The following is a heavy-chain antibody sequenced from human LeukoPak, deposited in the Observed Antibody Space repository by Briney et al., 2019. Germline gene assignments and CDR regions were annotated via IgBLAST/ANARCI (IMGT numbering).Heavy chain of an antibody. Sequence: GGSLRLSCAASGFTFNIYALGWVRQAPGKGLEWVSSINDSGDIINYGDSVKGRFTIARDDSKNTVYLEMKSLTAEDTAFYYCAGGGWPFDLWGQGTLVTVSS. CDR1: GFTFNIYA. CDR3: AGGGWPFDL. CDR2: INDSGDII. J-gene: IGHJ4*02. D-gene: IGHD3-16*01. V-gene: IGHV3-23*01.